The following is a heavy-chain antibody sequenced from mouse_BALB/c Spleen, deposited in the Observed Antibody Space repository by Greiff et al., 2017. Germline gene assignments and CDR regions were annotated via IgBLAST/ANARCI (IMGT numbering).Heavy chain of an antibody. D-gene: IGHD1-2*01. V-gene: IGHV1-82*01. CDR1: GYAFSSSW. Sequence: VKLMESGPELVKPGASVKISCKASGYAFSSSWMNWVKQRPGQGLEWIGRIYPGDGDTNYNGKFKGKATLTADKSSSTAYMQLSSLTSEDSAIYYCARITTATYAMDYWGQGTSVTVSS. CDR2: IYPGDGDT. J-gene: IGHJ4*01. CDR3: ARITTATYAMDY.